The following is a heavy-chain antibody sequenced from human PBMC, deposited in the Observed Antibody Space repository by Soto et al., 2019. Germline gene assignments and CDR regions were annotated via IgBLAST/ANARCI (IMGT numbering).Heavy chain of an antibody. D-gene: IGHD4-17*01. CDR1: GGSISSSSYY. V-gene: IGHV4-39*01. Sequence: QLQLQESGPGLVKPSETLSLTCTVSGGSISSSSYYWGWIRQPPGKGLEWIGSIYYSGSTYYNPSLKSRVTISVDTSKNQFSLKLSSVTAADTAVYYCARHESRGLRWATYYMDVWGKGTTATVSS. CDR3: ARHESRGLRWATYYMDV. CDR2: IYYSGST. J-gene: IGHJ6*03.